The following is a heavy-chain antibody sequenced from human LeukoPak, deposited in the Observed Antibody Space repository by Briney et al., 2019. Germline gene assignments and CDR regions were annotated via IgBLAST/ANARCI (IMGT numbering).Heavy chain of an antibody. V-gene: IGHV3-74*01. CDR2: VNTDGSST. Sequence: PGGSLRLSCAASGFTFSSYEMNWVRQAPGKGLVWVSRVNTDGSSTTYADSVKGRFTISRDNAKNTLYLQMNNLRAEDTAVYYCARDRSRTIDYWGQGTLVTVSS. CDR1: GFTFSSYE. J-gene: IGHJ4*02. CDR3: ARDRSRTIDY.